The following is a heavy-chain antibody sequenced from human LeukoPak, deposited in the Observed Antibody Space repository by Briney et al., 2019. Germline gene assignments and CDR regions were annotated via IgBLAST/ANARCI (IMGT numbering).Heavy chain of an antibody. Sequence: SETLSLTCTVSGASITSYHWSWIRQPAGKGLEWIGRMFYSGNTDYNPSLKSRLTMSIDTSKDQFSLKLSSVTAADTAVYFCARDQEHCSGTSYYPYWYDSWGQGTLVTVSS. CDR3: ARDQEHCSGTSYYPYWYDS. CDR2: MFYSGNT. V-gene: IGHV4-4*07. J-gene: IGHJ5*01. CDR1: GASITSYH. D-gene: IGHD2-2*01.